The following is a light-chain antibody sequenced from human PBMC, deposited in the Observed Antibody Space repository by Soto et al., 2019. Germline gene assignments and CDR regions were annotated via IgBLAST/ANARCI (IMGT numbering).Light chain of an antibody. CDR3: AAWDDDLHVWL. CDR1: DSNIGSTA. Sequence: QTVLTQPPSVSATPGQGVTLSCSGGDSNIGSTAVNWYQQVPGTAPKLLIYSSNQLPSGVPDRLSGSKSGTSASLAISGLQSEDEADYYCAAWDDDLHVWLFGGGTKLTVL. J-gene: IGLJ2*01. V-gene: IGLV1-44*01. CDR2: SSN.